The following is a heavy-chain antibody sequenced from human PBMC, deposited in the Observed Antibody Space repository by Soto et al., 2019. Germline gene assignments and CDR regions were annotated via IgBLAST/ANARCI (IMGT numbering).Heavy chain of an antibody. CDR1: GAYVSSGTYY. V-gene: IGHV4-61*01. Sequence: SETLSLTCTVSGAYVSSGTYYWSWIRQPPGKGLEWIGDIYYSGSTKYNPSLQSRVPISVDTSNNQFSLKLSSVTAADTAVYFCSIGRPRVHWFDPWGQGTLVTVSS. CDR2: IYYSGST. CDR3: SIGRPRVHWFDP. J-gene: IGHJ5*02.